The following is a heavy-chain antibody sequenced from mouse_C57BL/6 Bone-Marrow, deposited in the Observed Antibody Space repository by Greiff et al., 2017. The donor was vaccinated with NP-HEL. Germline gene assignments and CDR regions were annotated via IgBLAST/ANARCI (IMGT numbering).Heavy chain of an antibody. Sequence: VQLQQSGAELVRPGASVKLSCKASGYTFTDYYINWVKQSPGQGLEWIARIYPGSGTTYYNEKFKGKATLTAEKSSSTAYMQLSSLTSEESAVYFCATMDYWGQGTSVTVSS. CDR2: IYPGSGTT. CDR3: ATMDY. J-gene: IGHJ4*01. CDR1: GYTFTDYY. V-gene: IGHV1-76*01.